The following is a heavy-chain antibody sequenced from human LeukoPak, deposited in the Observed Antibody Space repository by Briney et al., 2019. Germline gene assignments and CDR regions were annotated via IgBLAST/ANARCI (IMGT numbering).Heavy chain of an antibody. D-gene: IGHD6-13*01. CDR1: GGSFSGYY. J-gene: IGHJ4*02. CDR3: AINKYSSSWGAYDY. CDR2: INHSGST. Sequence: PSETLSLTCAVYGGSFSGYYWSWIRQPPGKGLEWIGEINHSGSTNYNPSLKSRVTISVDTSKNQFSLKLSSVTAADTAVYYCAINKYSSSWGAYDYWGQGTLVTVSS. V-gene: IGHV4-34*01.